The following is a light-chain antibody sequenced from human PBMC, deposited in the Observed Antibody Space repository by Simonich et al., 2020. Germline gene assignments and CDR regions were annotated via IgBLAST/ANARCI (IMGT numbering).Light chain of an antibody. V-gene: IGLV6-57*03. CDR1: SGSIASNY. J-gene: IGLJ3*02. CDR2: EDN. Sequence: NFMLTQPHSVSESPGKTVTISCTRSSGSIASNYVQWYQQRPGSAPPTVIYEDNQRPSGGPDRFSGSIDSASNSASRTISGLKTEDEADYYCQSYDSSNRVFGGGTKLTVL. CDR3: QSYDSSNRV.